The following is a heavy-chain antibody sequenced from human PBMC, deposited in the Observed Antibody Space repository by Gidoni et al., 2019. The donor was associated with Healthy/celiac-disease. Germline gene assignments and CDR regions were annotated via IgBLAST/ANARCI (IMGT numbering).Heavy chain of an antibody. CDR3: ARGHYGSAIDP. CDR1: GCSISSYY. Sequence: QVQLQESGPGLVKPSETLSLTCTVSGCSISSYYWSWIRQPPGKGLEWIGYIYYSGSTNYNPSLKSRVTISVDTSKNQFSLKLSSVTAADTAVYYCARGHYGSAIDPWGQGTLVTVSS. CDR2: IYYSGST. D-gene: IGHD3-10*01. V-gene: IGHV4-59*01. J-gene: IGHJ5*02.